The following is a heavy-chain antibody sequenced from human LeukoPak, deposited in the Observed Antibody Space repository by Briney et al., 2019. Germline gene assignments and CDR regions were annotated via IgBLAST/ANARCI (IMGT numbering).Heavy chain of an antibody. V-gene: IGHV1-8*01. J-gene: IGHJ4*02. CDR2: MNPTSGDT. D-gene: IGHD3-22*01. CDR3: ARMNFYDSSGRIDF. Sequence: ASVKVSCKAAGYIFTDYDLTWVRQAAGQGLEWVGWMNPTSGDTGYAQKFQGRVTMTRDTSISTAYMELSSPTSDDTAVYFCARMNFYDSSGRIDFWGQGALVTVSS. CDR1: GYIFTDYD.